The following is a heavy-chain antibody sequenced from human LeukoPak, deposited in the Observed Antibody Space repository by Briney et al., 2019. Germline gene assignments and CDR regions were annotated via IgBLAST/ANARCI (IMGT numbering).Heavy chain of an antibody. D-gene: IGHD3-9*01. CDR2: IYPGDSGT. CDR1: GYSFSSYW. J-gene: IGHJ4*02. Sequence: GESLKISCKGSGYSFSSYWIGWVRQMPGKGLEWMGIIYPGDSGTRYSPSFQGQVTISGDKSISTAYLQWSSLKASDSASYYCARLFRLWGGLRARFYFDYWGQGALVTVSS. CDR3: ARLFRLWGGLRARFYFDY. V-gene: IGHV5-51*01.